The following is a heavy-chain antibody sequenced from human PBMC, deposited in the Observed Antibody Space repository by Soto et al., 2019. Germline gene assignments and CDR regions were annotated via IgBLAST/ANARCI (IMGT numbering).Heavy chain of an antibody. D-gene: IGHD2-21*02. Sequence: QVQLQESGPGLVTPSGTLSLTCAVSGGSISSNNWWSWVRQPPGKGLEWFGEIHHGGSTHYHPSLRSRVTISMDKSENQLSLKMASVTAADTAVYYCEKNGDPYFFDCWGQGTLVTVSS. CDR2: IHHGGST. V-gene: IGHV4-4*02. CDR1: GGSISSNNW. CDR3: EKNGDPYFFDC. J-gene: IGHJ4*02.